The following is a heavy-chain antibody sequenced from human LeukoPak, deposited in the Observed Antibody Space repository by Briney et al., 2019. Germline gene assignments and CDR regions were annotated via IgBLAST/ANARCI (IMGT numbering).Heavy chain of an antibody. V-gene: IGHV3-23*01. CDR3: AKGANWDPGVDY. CDR1: GFTLSSYA. CDR2: LNNNDGNT. J-gene: IGHJ4*02. D-gene: IGHD7-27*01. Sequence: GGSLRLSCAASGFTLSSYAMSWVRQAPGKGLEWVSTLNNNDGNTYYADSVTGRFTISRDNSKNTLYLQMNSLRAEDTAVYYCAKGANWDPGVDYWGQGTLVTVSS.